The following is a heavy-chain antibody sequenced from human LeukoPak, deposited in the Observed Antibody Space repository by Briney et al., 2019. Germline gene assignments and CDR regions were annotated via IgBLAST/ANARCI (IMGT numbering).Heavy chain of an antibody. D-gene: IGHD5-12*01. CDR2: IYYSGST. J-gene: IGHJ5*02. Sequence: SETLSLTCTVSGGSISSYYWSWIRQPPGKGLEWIGYIYYSGSTNYNPSLKSRVTISVDTSKNQFSLKLSSVTAADTAVYYCARAGGYRLNWFYPWGEGTLVTVSS. V-gene: IGHV4-59*01. CDR3: ARAGGYRLNWFYP. CDR1: GGSISSYY.